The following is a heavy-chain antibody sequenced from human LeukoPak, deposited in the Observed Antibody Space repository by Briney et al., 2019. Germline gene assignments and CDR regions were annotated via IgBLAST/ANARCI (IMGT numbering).Heavy chain of an antibody. Sequence: SETLSLTCTVSGGSISSYYRSWIRQPPGKGLEWIGYIYYSGSTNYNPSLKSRVTISVDTSKNQFSLKLSSVTAADTAVYYCARGMYDSSGYYYWYFDLWGRGTLVTVSS. D-gene: IGHD3-22*01. J-gene: IGHJ2*01. V-gene: IGHV4-59*01. CDR3: ARGMYDSSGYYYWYFDL. CDR1: GGSISSYY. CDR2: IYYSGST.